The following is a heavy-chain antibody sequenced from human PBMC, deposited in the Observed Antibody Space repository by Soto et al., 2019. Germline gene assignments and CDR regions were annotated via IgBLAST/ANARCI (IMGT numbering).Heavy chain of an antibody. CDR3: ARTAGDRDY. D-gene: IGHD4-17*01. Sequence: QVQLVQSGAEVKKPGASVKVSCKTSGYTFTNYDTNWVRQATGQGLEWMGWTNPKSGYTGSAQKFQGSVTMPKDSSIRTAYMALHSLTSDDAAVYYWARTAGDRDYWGQGTLITVSS. J-gene: IGHJ4*02. CDR1: GYTFTNYD. V-gene: IGHV1-8*01. CDR2: TNPKSGYT.